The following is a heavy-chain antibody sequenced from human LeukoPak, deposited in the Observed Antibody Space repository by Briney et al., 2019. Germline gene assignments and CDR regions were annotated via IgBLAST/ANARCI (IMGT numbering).Heavy chain of an antibody. D-gene: IGHD4-23*01. V-gene: IGHV4-39*02. CDR3: ARDLRTPSDTNIAIDY. CDR1: GGSISSSSYY. Sequence: SETPSLTCTVSGGSISSSSYYWGWIRQPPGKGLEWIGSIYYSGSTYYNPSLKSRVTISVDTSKNQFSLKLSSVTAADTAVYYCARDLRTPSDTNIAIDYWGQGTLVTVSS. J-gene: IGHJ4*02. CDR2: IYYSGST.